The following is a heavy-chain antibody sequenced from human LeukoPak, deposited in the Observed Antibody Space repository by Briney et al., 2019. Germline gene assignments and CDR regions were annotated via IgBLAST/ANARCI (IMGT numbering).Heavy chain of an antibody. CDR2: IYTSGST. Sequence: KPSETLSLTCTVSGGSISSGSYYWSWIRQPAGKGLEWIGRIYTSGSTNYNPSLKSRVTISVDTSKNQFSLKLSSVTAADTAVYYSATVWEHGDYWGQGTLVTVSS. V-gene: IGHV4-61*02. CDR3: ATVWEHGDY. D-gene: IGHD1-26*01. CDR1: GGSISSGSYY. J-gene: IGHJ4*02.